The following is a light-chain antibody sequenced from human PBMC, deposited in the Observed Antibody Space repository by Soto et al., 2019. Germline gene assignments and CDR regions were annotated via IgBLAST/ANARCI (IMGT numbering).Light chain of an antibody. CDR1: KLVNKA. CDR2: QGS. Sequence: SYELTQPPSVSVSPGQTASITCSGDKLVNKATSWYQQKPGQSPVLVIFQGSERPSGITERFSGSNSGNTAILTISGTQAMDEADYYCQAWDTSIVFGGGTKLTVL. V-gene: IGLV3-1*01. J-gene: IGLJ2*01. CDR3: QAWDTSIV.